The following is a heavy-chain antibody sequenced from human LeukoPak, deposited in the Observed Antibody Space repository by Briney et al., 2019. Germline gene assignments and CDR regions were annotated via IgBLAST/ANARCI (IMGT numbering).Heavy chain of an antibody. V-gene: IGHV4-59*08. J-gene: IGHJ5*02. D-gene: IGHD6-6*01. CDR2: IYYTGST. CDR3: TRRGGSSSSDWFDP. Sequence: SETLSLTCTVSGGSISGYYWSWIRQPPGKGLEWIGYIYYTGSTSYNPSLKSRVAISGDTSKNQFSLKLSSVTAADTAVYYCTRRGGSSSSDWFDPWGQGTLVIVSS. CDR1: GGSISGYY.